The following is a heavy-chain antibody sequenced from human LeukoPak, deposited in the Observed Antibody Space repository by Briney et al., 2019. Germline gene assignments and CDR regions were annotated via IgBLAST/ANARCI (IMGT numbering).Heavy chain of an antibody. V-gene: IGHV4-34*01. J-gene: IGHJ4*02. CDR2: INHSGST. CDR1: GGSFSGYY. D-gene: IGHD3-22*01. Sequence: SETLSLTCAVYGGSFSGYYWSWIRQPPGKGLEWIGEINHSGSTNYNPSLKSRVTISVDTSKNQFSLKLSSATAADTAVYYCARSGSGYHPVDYWGQGTLVTVSS. CDR3: ARSGSGYHPVDY.